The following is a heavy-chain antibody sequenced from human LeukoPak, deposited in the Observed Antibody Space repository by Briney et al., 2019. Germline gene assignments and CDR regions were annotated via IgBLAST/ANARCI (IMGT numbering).Heavy chain of an antibody. Sequence: SETLSLTCAVYGGSFTGYHWSWIRQPPGRGLEWIGKINHSGSTDYNPSLKSRVAISVDTSKNQFSLRLNSMTAADTAVYYCTGATAVSWWYFDLWGRGTLVTVSS. D-gene: IGHD2-2*01. CDR1: GGSFTGYH. CDR3: TGATAVSWWYFDL. V-gene: IGHV4-34*01. J-gene: IGHJ2*01. CDR2: INHSGST.